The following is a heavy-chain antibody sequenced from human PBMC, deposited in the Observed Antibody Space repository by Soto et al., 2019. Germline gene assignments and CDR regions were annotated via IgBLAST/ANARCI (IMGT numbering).Heavy chain of an antibody. CDR3: ARFLWTGRTSDDY. Sequence: GGSLRLSCAASGFNFGPFWMHWVRQAPGKGLVWVSHINSDGSTIVYADSVKGRFTISRDNAKNTLYLEMNSLRAEDTAVYYCARFLWTGRTSDDYWGQGTLVTVSS. D-gene: IGHD1-1*01. J-gene: IGHJ4*02. V-gene: IGHV3-74*01. CDR2: INSDGSTI. CDR1: GFNFGPFW.